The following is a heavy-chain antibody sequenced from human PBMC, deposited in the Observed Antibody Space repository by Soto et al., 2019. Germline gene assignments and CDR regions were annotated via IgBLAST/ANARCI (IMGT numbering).Heavy chain of an antibody. CDR2: ISGSGGST. J-gene: IGHJ4*02. V-gene: IGHV3-23*01. Sequence: GGSLRLSCAASGFTFSSYAMSWVRQAPGKGLEWVSAISGSGGSTYYADSVKGRFTISRDNSKNTLYLQMNSLRAEDMAVYYCANHLYSSGELFDYWGQGTLVTVSS. D-gene: IGHD6-25*01. CDR1: GFTFSSYA. CDR3: ANHLYSSGELFDY.